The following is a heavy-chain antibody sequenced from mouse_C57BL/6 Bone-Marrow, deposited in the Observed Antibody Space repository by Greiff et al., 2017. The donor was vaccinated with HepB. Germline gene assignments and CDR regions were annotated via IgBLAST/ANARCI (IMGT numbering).Heavy chain of an antibody. CDR2: IHPNSGST. CDR3: AREGIYYDYDRFFV. Sequence: QVQLKQPGAELVKPGASVKLSCKASGYTFTSYWMHWVKQRPGQGLEWIGMIHPNSGSTNYNEKFKSKATLTVDKSSSTAYMQLSSLTSEDSAVYYCAREGIYYDYDRFFVWGTGTTVTVSS. J-gene: IGHJ1*03. D-gene: IGHD2-4*01. CDR1: GYTFTSYW. V-gene: IGHV1-64*01.